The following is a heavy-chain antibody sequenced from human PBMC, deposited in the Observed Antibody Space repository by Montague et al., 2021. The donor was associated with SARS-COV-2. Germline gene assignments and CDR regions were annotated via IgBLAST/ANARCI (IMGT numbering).Heavy chain of an antibody. CDR3: VRDLYCRSTACIGNAFDV. CDR1: GVFITSHY. V-gene: IGHV4-59*11. Sequence: SETLSLTCTVSGVFITSHYWSWIRQPPGKGLEWIGNVFSGGNSKYKPSLKSRVTLSVDTSKNQFSLKLTSVTTADTALYYCVRDLYCRSTACIGNAFDVWGQGTMVSVFS. D-gene: IGHD2-2*01. J-gene: IGHJ3*01. CDR2: VFSGGNS.